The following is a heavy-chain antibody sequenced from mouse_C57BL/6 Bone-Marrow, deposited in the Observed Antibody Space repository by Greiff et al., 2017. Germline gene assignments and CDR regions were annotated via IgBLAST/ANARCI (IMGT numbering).Heavy chain of an antibody. D-gene: IGHD2-1*01. CDR1: GFNIQDYY. J-gene: IGHJ2*01. Sequence: VQLKQSGAELVRPGASVKLSCTASGFNIQDYYMHWVKQRPEQGLEWIGRIDPEDGDTEYAPKFQGKATMTAATSSNTASLQLSSLTSDDTAVYYCTTLKMPYGNLRDYWGQGTTLTVSS. CDR3: TTLKMPYGNLRDY. CDR2: IDPEDGDT. V-gene: IGHV14-1*01.